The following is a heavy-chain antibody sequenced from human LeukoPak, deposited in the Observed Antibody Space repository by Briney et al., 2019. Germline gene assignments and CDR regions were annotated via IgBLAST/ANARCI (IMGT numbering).Heavy chain of an antibody. CDR3: ARGYSFGPYNWFDP. CDR2: IFYSGST. Sequence: PSETLSLTCTVSGGSISSSSYYWGWIRQPPGKGLEWIGSIFYSGSTYYNPSLKSRVTISVDMSKNQFSLRLSSVTAADTAVYYCARGYSFGPYNWFDPWGQNPGHRLL. V-gene: IGHV4-39*01. J-gene: IGHJ5*02. CDR1: GGSISSSSYY. D-gene: IGHD5-18*01.